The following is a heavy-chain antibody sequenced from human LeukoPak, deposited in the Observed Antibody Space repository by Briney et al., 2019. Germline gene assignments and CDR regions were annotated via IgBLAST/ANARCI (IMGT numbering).Heavy chain of an antibody. V-gene: IGHV4-34*01. CDR1: GFTFSSYS. CDR2: INHSGST. J-gene: IGHJ4*02. D-gene: IGHD3-10*01. Sequence: GSLRLSCAASGFTFSSYSMNWLRQPPGKGLEWIGEINHSGSTNYNPSLKSRVTISVDTSKNQFSLKLSSVTAADTAVYYCARPLRSIYGSGSYVYWGQGTLVTVSS. CDR3: ARPLRSIYGSGSYVY.